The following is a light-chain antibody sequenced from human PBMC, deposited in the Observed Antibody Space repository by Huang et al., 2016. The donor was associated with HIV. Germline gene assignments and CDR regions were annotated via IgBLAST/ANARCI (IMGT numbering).Light chain of an antibody. V-gene: IGKV3-15*01. CDR1: QNVSTN. J-gene: IGKJ1*01. CDR2: GAS. Sequence: EIVMTQSPVTLSVSPGESATLSCRASQNVSTNLAWYQHKPGRAPRLLIYGASTRATRVPARCSASGSGTEFTLTVGGLRSDDFAVYYCQHYDNWAPATFGQGTKLEFK. CDR3: QHYDNWAPAT.